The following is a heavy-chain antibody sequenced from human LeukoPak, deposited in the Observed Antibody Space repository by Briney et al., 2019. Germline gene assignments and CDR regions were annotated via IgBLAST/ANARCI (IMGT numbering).Heavy chain of an antibody. CDR3: AADSLGRNWYFDL. V-gene: IGHV1-58*02. CDR1: GFTFTSSA. J-gene: IGHJ2*01. D-gene: IGHD3-16*01. Sequence: SVKVSFKASGFTFTSSAMQWVRQARGQRLAGIGLIVVGSGNTNYAHKFQERVTITRDMSTSTAYMELSSLRSEDTAVYYCAADSLGRNWYFDLWGRGTLVTVSS. CDR2: IVVGSGNT.